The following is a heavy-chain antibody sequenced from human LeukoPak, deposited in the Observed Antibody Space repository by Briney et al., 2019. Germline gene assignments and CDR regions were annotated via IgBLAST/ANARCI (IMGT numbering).Heavy chain of an antibody. CDR2: MYVRGTT. J-gene: IGHJ3*01. D-gene: IGHD5-24*01. Sequence: SQTLSLTCTVSGGSISSGGYYWRWIRQYPGKGLEWIGNMYVRGTTYYNPSLKSRLSISVDTSKNQFSLNLRSVTAADTAVYYCARDAWLQSSRAFDLWGQGTMVTVSS. CDR3: ARDAWLQSSRAFDL. V-gene: IGHV4-31*03. CDR1: GGSISSGGYY.